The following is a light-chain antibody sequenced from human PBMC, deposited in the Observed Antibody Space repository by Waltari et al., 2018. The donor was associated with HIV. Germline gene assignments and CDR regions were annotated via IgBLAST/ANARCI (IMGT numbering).Light chain of an antibody. CDR1: QSLLHSSTNRKN. V-gene: IGKV4-1*01. Sequence: DIVMTQSPDSLAVSLGARATIKCKSSQSLLHSSTNRKNVAWYQQKTGQPPNVLIYWASTRESEVPERFSGSGSVTDFTLTINNLQAEDVAVYYCQQYYGTELSFGGGTKVEI. CDR3: QQYYGTELS. J-gene: IGKJ4*01. CDR2: WAS.